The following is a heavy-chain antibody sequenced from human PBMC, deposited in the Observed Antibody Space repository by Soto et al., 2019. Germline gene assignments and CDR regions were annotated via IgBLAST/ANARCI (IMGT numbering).Heavy chain of an antibody. CDR2: ISPMFGAA. J-gene: IGHJ4*02. CDR1: GGTFNTYA. Sequence: QVQLVQSGAEMKKPGSSVKVSCQSSGGTFNTYAMNWVRQAPGQGPEWMGDISPMFGAANYAPKFQGRVTITADESTGTSYMQLSRLTSEGTALYFCAREVQVHTPAFVYWGQGTLVTVSS. D-gene: IGHD3-10*01. CDR3: AREVQVHTPAFVY. V-gene: IGHV1-69*19.